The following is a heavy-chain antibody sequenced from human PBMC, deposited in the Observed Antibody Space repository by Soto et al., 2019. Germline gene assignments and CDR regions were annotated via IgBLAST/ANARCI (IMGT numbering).Heavy chain of an antibody. CDR3: ARGDAMVRGIISDY. V-gene: IGHV1-18*01. CDR2: ISAYTGNT. J-gene: IGHJ4*02. CDR1: GYTFSNYG. D-gene: IGHD3-10*01. Sequence: QVKLVQSGTEVKKPGASVKVSCKASGYTFSNYGISWVRQAPGQGLEYLGWISAYTGNTNYAQKVQGRVTMTTDTSTSTAYMELRSLRSDDTAVYYCARGDAMVRGIISDYWGQGTLVTVSS.